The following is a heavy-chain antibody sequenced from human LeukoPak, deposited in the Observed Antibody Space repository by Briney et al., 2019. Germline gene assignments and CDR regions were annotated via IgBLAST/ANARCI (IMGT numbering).Heavy chain of an antibody. J-gene: IGHJ6*03. CDR3: ARTTYGDYAGRYYYYMDV. CDR2: IKQDGSEK. D-gene: IGHD4-17*01. CDR1: GFTFSSYW. Sequence: GGSLRLSCAASGFTFSSYWMSWVRQAPGKGLEWVANIKQDGSEKYYVDSVKGRLTIYRDNAKKSLNLQMNSLRGEDTAVYYCARTTYGDYAGRYYYYMDVWGKGTTVTVSS. V-gene: IGHV3-7*01.